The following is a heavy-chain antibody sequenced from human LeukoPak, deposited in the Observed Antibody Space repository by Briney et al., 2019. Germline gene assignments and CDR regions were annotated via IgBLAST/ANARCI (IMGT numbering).Heavy chain of an antibody. CDR1: GYTFTGYY. V-gene: IGHV1-2*02. CDR3: AREHQRAAAGNGYYYYGMDV. CDR2: INPNSGGT. J-gene: IGHJ6*02. Sequence: GASVKVSCKASGYTFTGYYMHWVRQAPGQGLEWMGWINPNSGGTNYAQKFQGRVTMTRNTSISTAYMELSSLRSEDTAVYYCAREHQRAAAGNGYYYYGMDVWGQGTTVTVSS. D-gene: IGHD6-13*01.